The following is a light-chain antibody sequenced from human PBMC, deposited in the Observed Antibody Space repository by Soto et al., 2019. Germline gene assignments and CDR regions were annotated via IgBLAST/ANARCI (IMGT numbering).Light chain of an antibody. CDR1: QSVGKY. V-gene: IGKV3-11*01. CDR3: QQRGNRPPWT. Sequence: EIVMTQSPATLSLSPGERAPLSCRASQSVGKYLVWYQQKPGQAPRLLLYDASNRATGIPARFSGSGSGTDFTLTISSLEPEDFAVYYCQQRGNRPPWTFGQGTKGDI. CDR2: DAS. J-gene: IGKJ1*01.